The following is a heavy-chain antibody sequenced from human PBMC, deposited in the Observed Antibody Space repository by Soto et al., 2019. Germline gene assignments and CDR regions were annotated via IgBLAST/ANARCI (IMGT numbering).Heavy chain of an antibody. Sequence: EVQLVESGGGLIQPGGSLRLSCAVSGFTVSNNYMSWVRQAPGKGLEGVSVIYSGGYTAYGDSVKGRFTISRDNSKNTLYPTMNSRGAGDTACFFWGAPPGGGGYWGQGTLVTVSS. CDR1: GFTVSNNY. CDR3: GAPPGGGGY. CDR2: IYSGGYT. D-gene: IGHD3-10*01. V-gene: IGHV3-53*01. J-gene: IGHJ4*02.